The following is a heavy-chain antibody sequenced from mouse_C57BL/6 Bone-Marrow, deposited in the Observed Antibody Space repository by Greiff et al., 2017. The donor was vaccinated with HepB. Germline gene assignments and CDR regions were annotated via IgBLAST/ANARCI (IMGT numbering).Heavy chain of an antibody. V-gene: IGHV2-2*01. J-gene: IGHJ4*01. CDR2: IWSGGST. CDR1: GFSLTSYG. CDR3: ARKGLHYAMDY. Sequence: VKLMESGPGLVQPSQSLSITCTVSGFSLTSYGVHWVRQSPGKGLEWLGVIWSGGSTDYNAAFISRLSISKDNSKSQVFFKMNSLQADDTAIYYCARKGLHYAMDYWGQGTSVTVSS.